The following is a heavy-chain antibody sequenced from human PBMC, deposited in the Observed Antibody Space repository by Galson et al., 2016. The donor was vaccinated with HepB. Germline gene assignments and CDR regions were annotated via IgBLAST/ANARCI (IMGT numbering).Heavy chain of an antibody. CDR2: ITAYGSNT. CDR1: GYIFSDYG. J-gene: IGHJ4*02. D-gene: IGHD3-3*01. CDR3: AKSAHNLRFFECLLDF. Sequence: SLTLSCAGSGYIFSDYGIHWVRQAPGKGLEWVGVITAYGSNTHYGNSLLGRFTVFRDMSTNTVYLEMNSLRPEDTAVYYCAKSAHNLRFFECLLDFWGQETLVSVSS. V-gene: IGHV3-30*18.